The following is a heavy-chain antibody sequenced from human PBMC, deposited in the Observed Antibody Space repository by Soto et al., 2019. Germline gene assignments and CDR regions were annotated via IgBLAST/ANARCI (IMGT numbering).Heavy chain of an antibody. V-gene: IGHV1-46*03. Sequence: ASVKVSCKASGYTFTSYYMHWVRQAPGQGLEWMGIINPSCGSTSYAQKFQGRVTMTRDTSTSTVYMELSSLRSEDTAVYYCARGPYSSGWYDWFDPWGQGTLVTVSS. CDR1: GYTFTSYY. J-gene: IGHJ5*02. CDR2: INPSCGST. CDR3: ARGPYSSGWYDWFDP. D-gene: IGHD6-19*01.